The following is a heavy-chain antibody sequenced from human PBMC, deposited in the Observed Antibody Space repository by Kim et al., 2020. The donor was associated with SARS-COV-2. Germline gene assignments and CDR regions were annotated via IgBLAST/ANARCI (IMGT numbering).Heavy chain of an antibody. Sequence: HYSPSFQGHVTISADKSIKTSYLQWSSLEASDTAVYYCATNSGLYYFAMDVWGQGTAVTVSS. V-gene: IGHV5-10-1*01. J-gene: IGHJ6*02. D-gene: IGHD1-26*01. CDR3: ATNSGLYYFAMDV.